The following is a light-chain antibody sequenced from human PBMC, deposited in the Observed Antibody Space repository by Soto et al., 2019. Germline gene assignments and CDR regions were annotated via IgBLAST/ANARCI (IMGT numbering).Light chain of an antibody. CDR1: QSLLHSDGYNY. V-gene: IGKV2-28*01. CDR3: MQALQIRVD. Sequence: DSVMTQFPLSLSVTPGEPASISCRSSQSLLHSDGYNYLDWYVQKPGQSPQLLIYLGSNRASGVPDRFSGSVSGTDFTLKISRVVAEDVGVYYCMQALQIRVDFGQGTKVEIK. J-gene: IGKJ1*01. CDR2: LGS.